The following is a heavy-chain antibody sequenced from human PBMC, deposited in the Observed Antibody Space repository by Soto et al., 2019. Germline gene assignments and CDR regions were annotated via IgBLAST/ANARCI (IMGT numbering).Heavy chain of an antibody. CDR2: ISYDGSKK. CDR1: GFTFSTYG. D-gene: IGHD4-4*01. Sequence: VQLVESGGGLVQPGGSLRLSCAASGFTFSTYGMHWVRQAPGKGLEWVAVISYDGSKKYYVDSVKGRFTISRDNSKNTLYLQMNSLRVEDTAVFYCAKDLGDYSNYEGAFDIWGQGAMVTVSS. V-gene: IGHV3-30*18. CDR3: AKDLGDYSNYEGAFDI. J-gene: IGHJ3*02.